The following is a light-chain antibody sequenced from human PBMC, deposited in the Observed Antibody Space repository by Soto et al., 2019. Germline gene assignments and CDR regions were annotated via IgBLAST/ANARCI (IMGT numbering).Light chain of an antibody. CDR2: TAS. Sequence: DIPMAQSPSTLAASVGDRVTITCRASQSVSAWLAWYQQKPGKAPKLLIHTASTLERGVPSRFSGSGSGTEFTLTISSLQPDDFATYSCQQYSAYWTFGQGTKVEI. V-gene: IGKV1-5*03. CDR3: QQYSAYWT. CDR1: QSVSAW. J-gene: IGKJ1*01.